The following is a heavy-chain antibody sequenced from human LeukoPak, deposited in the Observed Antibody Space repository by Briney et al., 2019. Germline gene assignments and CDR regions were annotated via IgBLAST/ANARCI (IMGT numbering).Heavy chain of an antibody. CDR1: GFTCSRYW. CDR2: IKEDGSEK. Sequence: GGSLRLSCAASGFTCSRYWMSWVRQAPGKGLEWVANIKEDGSEKNYVDYVKGRFTISRDNAKNSLHLQMNSLGAEDTAVYYCARGGVWGSFDYWGQGTLVTVSS. J-gene: IGHJ4*02. CDR3: ARGGVWGSFDY. D-gene: IGHD3-16*01. V-gene: IGHV3-7*01.